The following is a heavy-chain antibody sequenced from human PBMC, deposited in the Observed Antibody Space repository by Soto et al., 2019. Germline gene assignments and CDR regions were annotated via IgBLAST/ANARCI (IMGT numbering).Heavy chain of an antibody. V-gene: IGHV1-46*01. CDR2: INPTGGST. J-gene: IGHJ4*02. CDR3: GRPPPPTFSNYSRGPYFGY. D-gene: IGHD6-19*01. Sequence: ASVKVSCKASGYTFTSYYIHWVRQAPGQGLEWMGMINPTGGSTSYAQRFQGRVTVTRDTSTNTVYMDLSSLRSEDTAVYYCGRPPPPTFSNYSRGPYFGYWAQGTLVTVSS. CDR1: GYTFTSYY.